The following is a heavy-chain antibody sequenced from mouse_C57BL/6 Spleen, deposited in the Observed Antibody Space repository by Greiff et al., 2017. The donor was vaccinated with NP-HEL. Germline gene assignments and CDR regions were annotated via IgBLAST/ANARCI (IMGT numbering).Heavy chain of an antibody. CDR1: GFSLTSYG. V-gene: IGHV2-6-1*01. CDR2: IWSDGST. J-gene: IGHJ4*01. Sequence: VQRVESGPGLVAPSQSLSITCTVSGFSLTSYGVHWVRQPPGKGLEWLVVIWSDGSTTYNSALKSRLSISKDNSKSQVFLKMNSLQTDDTAMYYCARHGANWDNYYAMDYWGQGTSVTVSS. CDR3: ARHGANWDNYYAMDY. D-gene: IGHD4-1*01.